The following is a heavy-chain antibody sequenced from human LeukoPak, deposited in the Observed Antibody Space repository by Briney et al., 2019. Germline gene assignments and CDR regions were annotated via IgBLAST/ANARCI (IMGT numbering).Heavy chain of an antibody. V-gene: IGHV4-30-4*08. D-gene: IGHD3-22*01. CDR3: ARCPYDSSGYYPLNFDY. Sequence: PSETLSLTCTVSGGSISSGDYYWSWIRQPPGKGLEWIGYIYYSGSTYYNPFLKSRVTISVDTSKNQFSLKLSSVTAADTAVYYCARCPYDSSGYYPLNFDYWGQGTLVTVSS. CDR1: GGSISSGDYY. CDR2: IYYSGST. J-gene: IGHJ4*02.